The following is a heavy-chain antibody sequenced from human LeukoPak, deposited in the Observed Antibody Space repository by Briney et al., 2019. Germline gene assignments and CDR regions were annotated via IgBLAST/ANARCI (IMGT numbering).Heavy chain of an antibody. J-gene: IGHJ4*02. Sequence: PGGSLRLSCAASGFTFSRYSINWVRQAPGRGLEWVSYIDSTNSPIHYARSVKGRFTVSSDSSQNLVHLQMNSLTVEDTAVYYCARALGALDYWGQGTLVTVSS. CDR3: ARALGALDY. CDR1: GFTFSRYS. CDR2: IDSTNSPI. V-gene: IGHV3-48*04. D-gene: IGHD1-26*01.